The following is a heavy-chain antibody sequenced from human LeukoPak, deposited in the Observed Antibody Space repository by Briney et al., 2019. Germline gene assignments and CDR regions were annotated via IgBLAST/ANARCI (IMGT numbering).Heavy chain of an antibody. V-gene: IGHV3-21*01. CDR1: GFTFSSYS. CDR3: ARLLLDYYDSSGYY. J-gene: IGHJ4*02. CDR2: ISSSSSYI. D-gene: IGHD3-22*01. Sequence: PGGSLRLSCAASGFTFSSYSMNWVRQAPGKGLEWVSSISSSSSYIYYADSVKGRFTISGDNAKNSLYLQMNSLRAEDTAVYYCARLLLDYYDSSGYYWGQGTLVTVSS.